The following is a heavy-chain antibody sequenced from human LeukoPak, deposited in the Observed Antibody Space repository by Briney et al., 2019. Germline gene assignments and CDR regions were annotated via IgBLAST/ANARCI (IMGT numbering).Heavy chain of an antibody. CDR3: ARDDSSGYSTGTAEN. J-gene: IGHJ4*02. D-gene: IGHD3-22*01. V-gene: IGHV1-2*02. CDR1: GYTFTDYY. CDR2: INPKSGGT. Sequence: ASVKVSCKASGYTFTDYYIHWGRQAPGQGLEWMGWINPKSGGTNYAQKSQGRVTMTRETSISTAYMELSGLRSDDTAVYYCARDDSSGYSTGTAENWGQGTLVTVSS.